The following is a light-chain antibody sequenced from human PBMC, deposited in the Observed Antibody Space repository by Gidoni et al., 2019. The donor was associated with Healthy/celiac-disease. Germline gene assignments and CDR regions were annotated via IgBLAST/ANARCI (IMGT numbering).Light chain of an antibody. Sequence: EIATTQPPATLSVYPGERATLSCRASQSVSSNLAWYQQKPGQAPRLLIYGAATSATGIPARFSGSGSGTEFTLTISSLQSEDFAVYYCQQYNNWPALTFGGGTKVEIK. CDR3: QQYNNWPALT. V-gene: IGKV3-15*01. CDR2: GAA. CDR1: QSVSSN. J-gene: IGKJ4*01.